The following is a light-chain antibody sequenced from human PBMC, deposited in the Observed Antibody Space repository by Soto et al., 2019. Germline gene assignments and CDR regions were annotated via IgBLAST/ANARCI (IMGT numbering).Light chain of an antibody. Sequence: DIQMTQSSSILSASVGDSVTITCRASQSVSRWLAWYQQKPGKAPKLLIYDASSLNSGVPSRFSGSQSGTEFTLTITSLLPDDFATYFCQQYSSYSLPTFGGGTKVDI. CDR1: QSVSRW. J-gene: IGKJ4*01. CDR3: QQYSSYSLPT. V-gene: IGKV1-5*01. CDR2: DAS.